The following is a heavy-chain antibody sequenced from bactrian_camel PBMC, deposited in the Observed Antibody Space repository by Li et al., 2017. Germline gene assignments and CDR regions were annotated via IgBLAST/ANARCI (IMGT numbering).Heavy chain of an antibody. CDR3: VTPSWSQFIY. J-gene: IGHJ4*01. V-gene: IGHV3S53*01. CDR1: GFPFRYYS. CDR2: VAEVGGP. D-gene: IGHD8*01. Sequence: HVQLVESGGGSVQTGGSLRLSCAASGFPFRYYSMAWFRQAPGKEREGVATVAEVGGPTYADSVVGRFTITRDNANNTVSQQMNSLKSEDAALYYCVTPSWSQFIYWGQGTQVTVS.